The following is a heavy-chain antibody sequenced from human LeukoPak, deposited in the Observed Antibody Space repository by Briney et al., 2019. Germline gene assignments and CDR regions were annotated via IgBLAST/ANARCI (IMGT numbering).Heavy chain of an antibody. CDR3: ARAGYYYDSSGYYLLDY. V-gene: IGHV1-46*01. CDR2: INPSGGST. Sequence: ASVKVSCKASGYTFTSYYMHWVRQAPGQGLEWMGIINPSGGSTSYAQKLQGRVTMTTDTSTSTAYMELRSLRSDDTAVYYCARAGYYYDSSGYYLLDYWGQGTLVTVSS. D-gene: IGHD3-22*01. J-gene: IGHJ4*02. CDR1: GYTFTSYY.